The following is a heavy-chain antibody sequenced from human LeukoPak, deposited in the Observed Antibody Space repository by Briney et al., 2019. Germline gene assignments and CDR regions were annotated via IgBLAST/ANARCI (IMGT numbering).Heavy chain of an antibody. D-gene: IGHD5-18*01. CDR1: GFTFSSYA. CDR2: IYSGGST. Sequence: GGSLRLSCAASGFTFSSYAMSWVRQAPGKGLEWVSVIYSGGSTYYADSVKGRFTISRHNSKNTLYLQMNSLRAEDTAVYYCARAWIQLWSFDYWGQGTLVTVSS. V-gene: IGHV3-53*04. CDR3: ARAWIQLWSFDY. J-gene: IGHJ4*02.